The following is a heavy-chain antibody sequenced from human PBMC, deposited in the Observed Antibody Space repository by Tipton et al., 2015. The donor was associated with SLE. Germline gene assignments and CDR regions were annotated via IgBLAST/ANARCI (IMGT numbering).Heavy chain of an antibody. CDR3: ARDLNGYNRGWYYYMDV. D-gene: IGHD5-24*01. J-gene: IGHJ6*03. CDR2: IYYGGST. CDR1: NGSISSYY. Sequence: TLSLTCTVSNGSISSYYWSWIRRPPGGGLEWIGYIYYGGSTKYNPSLKSRLTISVDTSKNQFSLKLNSVTAADTAVYYCARDLNGYNRGWYYYMDVWGKGTTVTVSS. V-gene: IGHV4-59*12.